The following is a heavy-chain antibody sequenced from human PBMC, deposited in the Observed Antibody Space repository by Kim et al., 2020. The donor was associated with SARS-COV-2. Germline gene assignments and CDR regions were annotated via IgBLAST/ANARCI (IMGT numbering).Heavy chain of an antibody. CDR3: AKVTYFDY. Sequence: GGRTHYQDSVKGRFTNARDNSKNTLYLQMNSLRAEDTAVYYCAKVTYFDYWGQGTLVTVSS. CDR2: GGRT. J-gene: IGHJ4*02. V-gene: IGHV3-23*01.